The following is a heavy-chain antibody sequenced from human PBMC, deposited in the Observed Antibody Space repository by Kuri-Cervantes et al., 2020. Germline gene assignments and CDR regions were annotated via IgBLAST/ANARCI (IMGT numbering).Heavy chain of an antibody. CDR1: EGSFSTYG. CDR3: ARDSLIDVYDILTGYSQKTFDY. Sequence: SVKVSCKASEGSFSTYGVSWVRQAPGQGLEWMGGIIPIFDTANYAQKFQGRVTITRDESTSTAYMDLSSLRSEDTAVYYCARDSLIDVYDILTGYSQKTFDYWGQGTLVTVSS. J-gene: IGHJ4*02. CDR2: IIPIFDTA. V-gene: IGHV1-69*05. D-gene: IGHD3-9*01.